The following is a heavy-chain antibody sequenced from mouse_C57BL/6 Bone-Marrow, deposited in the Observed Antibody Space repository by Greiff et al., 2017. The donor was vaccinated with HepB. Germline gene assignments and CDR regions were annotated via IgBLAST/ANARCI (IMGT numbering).Heavy chain of an antibody. J-gene: IGHJ4*01. Sequence: VQLQQSGPELVKPGASVKISCKASGYSFTGYYMNWVKQSPEKSLEWIGEINPSTGGTTYNQKFKAKATLTVDKSSSTAYMQLTSLTSEDSAVYYCAREGGEGYAMDYWGQGTSVTVSS. CDR2: INPSTGGT. CDR3: AREGGEGYAMDY. V-gene: IGHV1-42*01. CDR1: GYSFTGYY.